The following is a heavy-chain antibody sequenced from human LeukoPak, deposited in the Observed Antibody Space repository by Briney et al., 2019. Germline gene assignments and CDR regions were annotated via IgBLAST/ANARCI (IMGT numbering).Heavy chain of an antibody. D-gene: IGHD2-15*01. Sequence: PGGSLRLSCAASGFTFNNYAMTWVRQAPGKGLEWVSSISASGVMTYYADSVKGRFTISRDNSKNTLFLQMNSLRAEDTAIYYCAKDFLGSCSGGSCSYFDYWGQGALVTVSS. J-gene: IGHJ4*02. V-gene: IGHV3-23*01. CDR3: AKDFLGSCSGGSCSYFDY. CDR1: GFTFNNYA. CDR2: ISASGVMT.